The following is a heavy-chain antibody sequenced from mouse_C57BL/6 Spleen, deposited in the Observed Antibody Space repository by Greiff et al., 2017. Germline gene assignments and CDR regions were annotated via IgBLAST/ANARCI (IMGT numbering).Heavy chain of an antibody. Sequence: EVQLQQSGPELVKPGASVKIPCKASGYTFTDYNMDWVKQSHGKSLEWIGDINPNNGGTISNQKFKGKATLTVDKSSSTAYMKLRSLTSEDTAVYYCARIYDGYYAMDYWGQGTSVTVSS. D-gene: IGHD2-3*01. J-gene: IGHJ4*01. V-gene: IGHV1-18*01. CDR1: GYTFTDYN. CDR2: INPNNGGT. CDR3: ARIYDGYYAMDY.